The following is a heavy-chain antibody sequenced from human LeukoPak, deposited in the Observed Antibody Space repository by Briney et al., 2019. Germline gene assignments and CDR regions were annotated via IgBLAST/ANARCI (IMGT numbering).Heavy chain of an antibody. J-gene: IGHJ4*02. Sequence: SGGSLRLSCAASGFTFSSYGMHWVRQAPGKGLEWVAVIWYDGSNKYYADSVKGRFTISRDNSKNTLYLQMNSLRAEDTAVYYCARVSSWSRPLDYWGQGTLVTVSS. V-gene: IGHV3-33*01. CDR1: GFTFSSYG. D-gene: IGHD6-13*01. CDR3: ARVSSWSRPLDY. CDR2: IWYDGSNK.